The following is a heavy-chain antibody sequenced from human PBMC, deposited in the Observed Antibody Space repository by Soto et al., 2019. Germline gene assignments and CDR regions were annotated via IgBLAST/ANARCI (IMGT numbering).Heavy chain of an antibody. D-gene: IGHD2-15*01. Sequence: VHLVESGGGVVQPGRSLRLSCAASGSTFSYYGMNWVRQAPGKGPEWVAVIWYDGSIKYYAESVKGRFSIPRDNSKNTLYLNMNSLRTEDTAVYYCARDGGSHGPSYFDSWGQGSQVIVSS. V-gene: IGHV3-33*01. CDR1: GSTFSYYG. CDR3: ARDGGSHGPSYFDS. CDR2: IWYDGSIK. J-gene: IGHJ4*02.